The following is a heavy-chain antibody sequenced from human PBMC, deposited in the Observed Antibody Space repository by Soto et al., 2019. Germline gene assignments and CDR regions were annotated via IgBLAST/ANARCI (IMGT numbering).Heavy chain of an antibody. CDR3: GPRAGGGGY. CDR2: IYSGGYT. CDR1: GFTVSNNY. V-gene: IGHV3-53*01. Sequence: EVQLVESGGGLIQPGGSLRLSCAVSGFTVSNNYMSWVRQAPGKGLEGVSVIYSGGYTAYGDSVKGRFTISRDNSKNTLYLKMKSLGADDRAVYFWGPRAGGGGYWGQGTLVTVSS. J-gene: IGHJ4*02. D-gene: IGHD3-10*01.